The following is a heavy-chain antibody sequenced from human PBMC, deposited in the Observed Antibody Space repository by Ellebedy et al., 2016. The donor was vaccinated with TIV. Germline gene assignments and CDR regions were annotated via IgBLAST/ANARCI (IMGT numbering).Heavy chain of an antibody. D-gene: IGHD2-15*01. CDR2: ISYDGSNK. CDR3: ARDTRLVVVTSNHWNWYFDL. V-gene: IGHV3-30-3*01. Sequence: GESLKISCAASGFTFSSYAMHWVRQAPGKGLEWVAVISYDGSNKYYADSMKGRFTISRDNSNNPLYLQMNSLRPEDTAIYYCARDTRLVVVTSNHWNWYFDLWGRGTLVTVSS. J-gene: IGHJ2*01. CDR1: GFTFSSYA.